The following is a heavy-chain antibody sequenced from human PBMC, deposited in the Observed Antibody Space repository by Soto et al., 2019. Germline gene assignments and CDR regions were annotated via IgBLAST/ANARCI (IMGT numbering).Heavy chain of an antibody. D-gene: IGHD3-10*01. Sequence: SETLSLNCTVSGGSISSGGYFWSRIRQHPGKGLEWIGNIYYSGSTYYNPSLKSRVTISVDTSKNQFSLKLSSVTAADTAVYYCAKDWLWFGELFPYYFDYWGQGTLVTVSS. V-gene: IGHV4-31*03. CDR3: AKDWLWFGELFPYYFDY. CDR2: IYYSGST. J-gene: IGHJ4*02. CDR1: GGSISSGGYF.